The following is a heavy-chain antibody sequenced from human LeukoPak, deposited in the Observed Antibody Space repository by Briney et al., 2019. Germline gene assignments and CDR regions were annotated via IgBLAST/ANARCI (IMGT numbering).Heavy chain of an antibody. D-gene: IGHD1-26*01. CDR2: ISGSGGST. CDR3: ARAYMGGATAAFDI. J-gene: IGHJ3*02. CDR1: AFTFSNYA. Sequence: GGSLRLSCAASAFTFSNYAMTWVRQAPGKGLEWVSAISGSGGSTYYADSVKGRFTISRDNSKNTLYLQMNSLRAEDTAVYYCARAYMGGATAAFDIWAQGKMVTISS. V-gene: IGHV3-23*01.